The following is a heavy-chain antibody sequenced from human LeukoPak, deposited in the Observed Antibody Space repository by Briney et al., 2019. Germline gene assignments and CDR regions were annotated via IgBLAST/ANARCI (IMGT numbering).Heavy chain of an antibody. J-gene: IGHJ4*02. CDR3: ARGDCSSTSCYRLDY. D-gene: IGHD2-2*02. CDR2: ISYDGSNK. V-gene: IGHV3-30-3*01. Sequence: GGSLRLSCAASGFTFSSYAMHWVRQAPGKGLEWVAVISYDGSNKYYADSVEGRFTISRDNSKNTLYLQMNSLRAEDTAVYYCARGDCSSTSCYRLDYWGQGTLVTVSS. CDR1: GFTFSSYA.